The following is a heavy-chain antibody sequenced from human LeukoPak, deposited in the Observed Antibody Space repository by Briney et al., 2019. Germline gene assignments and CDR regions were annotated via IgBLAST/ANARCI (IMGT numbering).Heavy chain of an antibody. Sequence: ASVKVSCKASGYTFTSYGISWVRQAPGQGLEWMGWISAYNGNTNYAQKLQGRVTMTTDTSTSTAYMELRSLRSDDTAVYYCARGRFLEWFLSEHYYYGLDVWGQGTTVTVSS. V-gene: IGHV1-18*01. CDR1: GYTFTSYG. CDR3: ARGRFLEWFLSEHYYYGLDV. D-gene: IGHD3-3*01. CDR2: ISAYNGNT. J-gene: IGHJ6*02.